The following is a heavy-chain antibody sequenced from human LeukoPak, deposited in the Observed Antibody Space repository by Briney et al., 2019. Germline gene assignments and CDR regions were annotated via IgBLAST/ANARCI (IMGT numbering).Heavy chain of an antibody. CDR3: AIIAVGGVDPFDS. Sequence: ASVKVSCKVSGYTLTELSMHWVRQAPGKGLEWIGGFDPEDGETIYAQKFQGRVTMTEDTSTDTAYMELSSLRSEDSALYCCAIIAVGGVDPFDSWGQGTLVTVSS. CDR2: FDPEDGET. CDR1: GYTLTELS. D-gene: IGHD6-19*01. J-gene: IGHJ4*02. V-gene: IGHV1-24*01.